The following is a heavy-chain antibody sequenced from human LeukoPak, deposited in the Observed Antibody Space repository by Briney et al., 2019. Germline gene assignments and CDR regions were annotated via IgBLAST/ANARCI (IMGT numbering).Heavy chain of an antibody. V-gene: IGHV4-61*02. Sequence: PSETLSLTCTVSGGSISSGSYYWSWIRQPAGKGLEWIGRIYTSGSTNYNPSLKSRVTISVDTSKNQFSLKLSSVTAADTAVYYCARERGYCSSTSCYTDIDYWGQGTLVTVSS. J-gene: IGHJ4*02. D-gene: IGHD2-2*02. CDR3: ARERGYCSSTSCYTDIDY. CDR1: GGSISSGSYY. CDR2: IYTSGST.